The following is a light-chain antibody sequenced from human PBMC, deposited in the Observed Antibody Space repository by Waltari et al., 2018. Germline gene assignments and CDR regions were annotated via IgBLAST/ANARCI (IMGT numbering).Light chain of an antibody. J-gene: IGKJ1*01. Sequence: EIVMTQSPATLSVSPGERATLSCRASQRVSSNLAWYQQKPGQAPRLLIYGASTRATGIPAGFSGSGSGTEFTLTISSLQSVDFAVYYCHQYNNWPETFGQGTKVEIK. CDR3: HQYNNWPET. CDR1: QRVSSN. CDR2: GAS. V-gene: IGKV3-15*01.